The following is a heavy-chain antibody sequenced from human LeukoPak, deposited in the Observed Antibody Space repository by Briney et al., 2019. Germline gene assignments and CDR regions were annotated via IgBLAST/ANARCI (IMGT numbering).Heavy chain of an antibody. V-gene: IGHV1-69*06. Sequence: SVKVSCKASGGTFSSYAISWVRQAPGQGLEWMGGIIPIFGTTNYAQKFQDRVTITADKSTSTAYMELSSLRSADTAVYYCARETSGSGYYDYWGQGTLVTVSS. D-gene: IGHD3-22*01. CDR2: IIPIFGTT. J-gene: IGHJ4*02. CDR1: GGTFSSYA. CDR3: ARETSGSGYYDY.